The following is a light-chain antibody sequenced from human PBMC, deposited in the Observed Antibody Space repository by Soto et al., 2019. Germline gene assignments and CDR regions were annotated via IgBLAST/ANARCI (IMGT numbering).Light chain of an antibody. CDR1: QTKSIY. CDR2: SAF. J-gene: IGKJ4*01. V-gene: IGKV1-39*01. CDR3: QQTYDSPLT. Sequence: DIQMTQSPSSLSASVGDTVTITCRPSQTKSIYLNWYQQKPGTAPKLLMYSAFSLYSGVPSRFSGGRSGTDFTLTITSLQPEDFATYYCQQTYDSPLTFGGGTRVEI.